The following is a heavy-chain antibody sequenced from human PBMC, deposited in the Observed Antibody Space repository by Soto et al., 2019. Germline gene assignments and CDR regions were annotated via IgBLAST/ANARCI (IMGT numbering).Heavy chain of an antibody. CDR1: RVAFSKFI. CDR3: AKVRYSSPMGYYYGMDV. CDR2: IIPVFGTA. Sequence: QAQLEQSGGEVKKPGSSVKVSCKASRVAFSKFIVTWVRQAPGVGLAWVGGIIPVFGTANYAQKFQGRVTITADESTSTSYMGVNNLRSEDTAVYYCAKVRYSSPMGYYYGMDVWGQGTTVTVSS. V-gene: IGHV1-69*01. J-gene: IGHJ6*02. D-gene: IGHD2-2*01.